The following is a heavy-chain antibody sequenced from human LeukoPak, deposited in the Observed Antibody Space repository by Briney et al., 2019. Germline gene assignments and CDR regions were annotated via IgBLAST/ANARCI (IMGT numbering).Heavy chain of an antibody. CDR1: GGSISSGSYY. J-gene: IGHJ4*02. CDR3: ARDRPGTYYSDSSGYRVYYFDY. D-gene: IGHD3-22*01. V-gene: IGHV4-61*02. CDR2: IYTSGST. Sequence: PSETLSLTCTVSGGSISSGSYYWSWIRQPAGKGLEWIGRIYTSGSTNYNPSLKSRVTISVDTSKNQFSLKLSSVTAADTAVYYCARDRPGTYYSDSSGYRVYYFDYWGQGTQVTVSS.